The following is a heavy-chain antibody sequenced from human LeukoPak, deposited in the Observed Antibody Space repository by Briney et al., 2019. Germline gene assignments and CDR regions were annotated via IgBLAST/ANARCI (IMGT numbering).Heavy chain of an antibody. J-gene: IGHJ4*02. V-gene: IGHV3-66*01. CDR2: IYSAGNT. CDR3: ARARGTGGYYFDY. Sequence: GGSLRLSCAASGFTVSSNYMGWVRQAPGKGLEWVSVIYSAGNTFYADSVKGRFTISRDNSKNTLYLQMNSLRAEDTAVYYCARARGTGGYYFDYWGQGTLVTVSS. CDR1: GFTVSSNY. D-gene: IGHD4-23*01.